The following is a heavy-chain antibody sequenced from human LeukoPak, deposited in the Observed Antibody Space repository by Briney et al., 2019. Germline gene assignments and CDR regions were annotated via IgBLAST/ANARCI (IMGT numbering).Heavy chain of an antibody. CDR3: ARDRYCSGGSCYAVWDDDYYYYGMDV. V-gene: IGHV3-30-3*01. Sequence: PGGSLRLSCAASGFTFSSYAMHWVRQAPGKGLEWVAAISYDGSNKYYADSVKGRFTISRDNSKNTLYLQMNSLRAEDTAVYYCARDRYCSGGSCYAVWDDDYYYYGMDVWGQGTTVTVSS. CDR1: GFTFSSYA. J-gene: IGHJ6*02. CDR2: ISYDGSNK. D-gene: IGHD2-15*01.